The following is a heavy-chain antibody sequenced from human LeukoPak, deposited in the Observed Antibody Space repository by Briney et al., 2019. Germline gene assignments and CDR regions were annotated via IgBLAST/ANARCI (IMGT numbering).Heavy chain of an antibody. J-gene: IGHJ4*02. Sequence: PSATLSLTCTVSGASISSSSYFWGWIRQPPGKGLEWTGSFYYNGNTYYNPSLKSRVTISVDTSKNRFSLNLNSVTAAETAVYYCARHLRQVAEFDFWGQGALVTVSS. CDR2: FYYNGNT. V-gene: IGHV4-39*01. CDR1: GASISSSSYF. D-gene: IGHD2-15*01. CDR3: ARHLRQVAEFDF.